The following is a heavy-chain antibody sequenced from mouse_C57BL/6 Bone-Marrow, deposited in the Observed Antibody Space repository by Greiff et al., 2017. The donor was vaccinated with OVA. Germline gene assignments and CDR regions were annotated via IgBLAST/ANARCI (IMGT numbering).Heavy chain of an antibody. D-gene: IGHD2-5*01. J-gene: IGHJ1*03. CDR3: ARTYYSNYGYFDV. V-gene: IGHV5-16*01. Sequence: EVKLMESEGGLVQPGSSMKLSCTASGFTFSDYYMAWVRQVPEKGLEWVANINYDGSSTYYLDSLKSRFIISRDNAKNILYLQMSSLTSEDTASYYCARTYYSNYGYFDVWGTGTTVTVSS. CDR2: INYDGSST. CDR1: GFTFSDYY.